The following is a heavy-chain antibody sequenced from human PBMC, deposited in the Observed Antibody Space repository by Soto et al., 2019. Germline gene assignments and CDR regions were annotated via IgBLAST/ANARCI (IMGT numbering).Heavy chain of an antibody. D-gene: IGHD3-3*01. CDR1: GFIFSGFG. CDR2: INGNSKTK. Sequence: GGSLRLSCAASGFIFSGFGMHWVRQAPGKGLEYVSSINGNSKTKYYANSVKGRFTISRDNSKNSLYLQMNSLRAEDTAVYYCARAGFDSYSMDVWGQVTTVT. V-gene: IGHV3-48*01. CDR3: ARAGFDSYSMDV. J-gene: IGHJ6*02.